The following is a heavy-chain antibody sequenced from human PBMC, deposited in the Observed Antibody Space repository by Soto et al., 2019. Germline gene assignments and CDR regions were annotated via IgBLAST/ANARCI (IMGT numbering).Heavy chain of an antibody. D-gene: IGHD6-19*01. Sequence: LRLSCAASGFTFSSYGMHWVRQAPGKGLEWVAVIWYDGSNKYYADSVKGRFTISRDNSKNTLYLQMNSLRAEDTAVYYCARGSISSGWYYDYWGQGTLVTVS. J-gene: IGHJ4*02. V-gene: IGHV3-33*01. CDR2: IWYDGSNK. CDR1: GFTFSSYG. CDR3: ARGSISSGWYYDY.